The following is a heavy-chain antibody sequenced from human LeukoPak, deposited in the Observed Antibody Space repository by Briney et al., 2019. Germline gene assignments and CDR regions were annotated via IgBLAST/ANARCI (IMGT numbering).Heavy chain of an antibody. Sequence: ASVKVSCKVSGYTLTEISMHWVRQAPGKGLEWMGGFDPEDGETIYAQKFQGRVTITADESTSTAYMELSSLRSEDTAVYYCARGGSSWYNAYYYYYMDVWGKGTTVTVSS. D-gene: IGHD6-13*01. V-gene: IGHV1-24*01. CDR1: GYTLTEIS. CDR2: FDPEDGET. J-gene: IGHJ6*03. CDR3: ARGGSSWYNAYYYYYMDV.